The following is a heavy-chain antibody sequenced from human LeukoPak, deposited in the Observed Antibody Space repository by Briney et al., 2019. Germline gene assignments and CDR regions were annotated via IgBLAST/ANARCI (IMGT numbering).Heavy chain of an antibody. J-gene: IGHJ4*02. CDR1: GFTFSSYG. CDR3: ARDKAGYFDY. CDR2: IWYDGSNK. V-gene: IGHV3-33*01. Sequence: GRSLRLSCAASGFTFSSYGMHWVRQAPGKGLEWVAVIWYDGSNKYYADSVKGRFTISRDNSKNTLYLQMNSLRAGDTAVYYCARDKAGYFDYWGQGTLVTVSS.